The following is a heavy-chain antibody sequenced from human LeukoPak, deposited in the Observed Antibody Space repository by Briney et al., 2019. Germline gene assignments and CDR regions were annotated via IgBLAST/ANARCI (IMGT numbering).Heavy chain of an antibody. CDR1: GGSISSGGYS. Sequence: PSETLSLTCAVSGGSISSGGYSWSWIRQPPGKGLEWIGYIYHSGSTYYNPSLKSRVTISVDRSKNQFSLKLSSVTAADTAVYYCARGQQWLVRSFDYWGQGTLVTVSS. V-gene: IGHV4-30-2*01. CDR2: IYHSGST. D-gene: IGHD6-19*01. CDR3: ARGQQWLVRSFDY. J-gene: IGHJ4*02.